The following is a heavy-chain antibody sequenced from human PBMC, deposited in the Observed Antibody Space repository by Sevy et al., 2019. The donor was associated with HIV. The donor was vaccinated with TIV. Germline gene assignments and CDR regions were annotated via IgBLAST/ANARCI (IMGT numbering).Heavy chain of an antibody. Sequence: SETLSLTCTVSGDSISGYYWSWIRQPPGKGLEWIGYFYYSRSNNYNPSLKSRVTISVDTSKNQVSLKVSSVTTADTAVYYCARAYSEYYYGMDVWGQGTTVTVSS. J-gene: IGHJ6*02. CDR1: GDSISGYY. CDR2: FYYSRSN. D-gene: IGHD4-4*01. CDR3: ARAYSEYYYGMDV. V-gene: IGHV4-59*01.